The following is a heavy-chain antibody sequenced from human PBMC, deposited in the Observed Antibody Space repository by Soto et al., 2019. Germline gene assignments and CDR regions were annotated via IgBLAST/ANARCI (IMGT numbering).Heavy chain of an antibody. D-gene: IGHD2-2*01. CDR3: ASHCSSTSCYGAFDY. CDR2: ISSSSSTI. CDR1: GFTFSSYS. J-gene: IGHJ4*02. V-gene: IGHV3-48*01. Sequence: GGSLRLSCAASGFTFSSYSMNWVRQAPGKGLEWVSYISSSSSTIYYADSVKGRFTISRDNAKNSLYLQMNSLRAEDTAVYYCASHCSSTSCYGAFDYWGQGTLVTVSS.